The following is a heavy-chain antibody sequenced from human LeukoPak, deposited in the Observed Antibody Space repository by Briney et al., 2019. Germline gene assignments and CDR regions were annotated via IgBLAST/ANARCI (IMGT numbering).Heavy chain of an antibody. D-gene: IGHD3-10*01. Sequence: GRPLKISCKGSGYSFTSYWIGWVRQMPGKGLEWTGIIFLGDSVPRYSPSFQGQVTISADKSISTTYLQWSSLKASDTAMYYCARWGYYGGNNHGYDYWGQGTLVTVSS. CDR3: ARWGYYGGNNHGYDY. CDR1: GYSFTSYW. CDR2: IFLGDSVP. J-gene: IGHJ4*02. V-gene: IGHV5-51*03.